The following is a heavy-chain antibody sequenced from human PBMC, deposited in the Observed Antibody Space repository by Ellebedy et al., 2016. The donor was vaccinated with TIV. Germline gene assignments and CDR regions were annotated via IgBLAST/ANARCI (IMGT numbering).Heavy chain of an antibody. V-gene: IGHV1-18*04. Sequence: ASVKVSCXASGYIFSNFGINWVRQAPGQGLEWMGWISCNNGDTNYAQKFQGRVTMTTDTATATAYMDLRSLTSDDTAVYYCARDTEGIPTVTSIDYYYYGMDVWGQGTTVIVSS. CDR2: ISCNNGDT. J-gene: IGHJ6*02. CDR3: ARDTEGIPTVTSIDYYYYGMDV. CDR1: GYIFSNFG. D-gene: IGHD4-11*01.